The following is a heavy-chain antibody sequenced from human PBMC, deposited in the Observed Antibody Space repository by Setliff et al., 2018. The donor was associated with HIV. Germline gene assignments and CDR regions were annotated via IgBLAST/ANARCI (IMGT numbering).Heavy chain of an antibody. CDR1: GGSFSGYY. CDR2: IDHSGST. V-gene: IGHV4-34*01. Sequence: SETLSLTCAVYGGSFSGYYWSWIRQPPGKGLEWIGEIDHSGSTNYNPSLKSRVTISADMSKNQVSLKLSSVTAADTAVYYCARLPRQLLKGAAAYFDSSGYGRLDYWGQGTLVTVSS. CDR3: ARLPRQLLKGAAAYFDSSGYGRLDY. J-gene: IGHJ4*02. D-gene: IGHD3-22*01.